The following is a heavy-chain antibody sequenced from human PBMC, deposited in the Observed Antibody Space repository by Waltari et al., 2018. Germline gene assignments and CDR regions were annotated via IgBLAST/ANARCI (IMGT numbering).Heavy chain of an antibody. J-gene: IGHJ6*02. V-gene: IGHV3-23*01. CDR3: ARRSRVGTAVDV. Sequence: EVQHLESGGGLVQPGGSLRLSCAASGFTFRIFAMTWVRQAPGKGRGWVSGISTSGGSTYYAHSVKGRFTISRDNSKNTLYLQLNSLRAEDTAVYYCARRSRVGTAVDVWGQGTTVTVSS. CDR1: GFTFRIFA. D-gene: IGHD2-15*01. CDR2: ISTSGGST.